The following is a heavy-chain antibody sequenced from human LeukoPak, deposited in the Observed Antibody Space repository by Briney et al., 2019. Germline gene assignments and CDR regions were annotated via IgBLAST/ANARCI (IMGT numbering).Heavy chain of an antibody. J-gene: IGHJ3*02. CDR2: IYYSGSA. CDR3: ACDYESSGPHPPRAFDI. CDR1: GGSISSYY. D-gene: IGHD3-22*01. Sequence: SQTLSLTCAVSGGSISSYYWSWIRQPPGRGLGWVGGIYYSGSANYNPSLKSRVTISEDTSKNQFSLKLCPVTAADTAVDSCACDYESSGPHPPRAFDIWGQGTMVTVSS. V-gene: IGHV4-59*01.